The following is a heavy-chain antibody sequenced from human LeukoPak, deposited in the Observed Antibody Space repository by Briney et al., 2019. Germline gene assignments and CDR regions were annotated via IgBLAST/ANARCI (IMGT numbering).Heavy chain of an antibody. J-gene: IGHJ6*03. Sequence: RASVTVSCKASRYTFMTYGISWMREAPGQGREWMGWISAYKGKTTTEQKFPGRVTMDTDTSTNTAYMELRSLRYDETAMYYCARDKFDSVWHGEVVGYMDVCCSGTTVTVSS. V-gene: IGHV1-18*01. CDR1: RYTFMTYG. D-gene: IGHD6-19*01. CDR2: ISAYKGKT. CDR3: ARDKFDSVWHGEVVGYMDV.